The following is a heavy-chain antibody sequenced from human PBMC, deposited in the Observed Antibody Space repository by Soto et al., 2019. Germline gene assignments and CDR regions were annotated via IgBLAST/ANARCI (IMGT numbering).Heavy chain of an antibody. CDR1: GFNFSSYT. D-gene: IGHD2-15*01. CDR2: ISSSNLYI. J-gene: IGHJ3*02. CDR3: ARDRCRGGSGYQNYAFDI. Sequence: PGGSLRLSCAVSGFNFSSYTINWVRHTPWTGLEWVSSISSSNLYIYYADSVKGRFTISRDDAKNSLYLQMNSLRADDTAVYYCARDRCRGGSGYQNYAFDIWGQGTMVTVSS. V-gene: IGHV3-21*01.